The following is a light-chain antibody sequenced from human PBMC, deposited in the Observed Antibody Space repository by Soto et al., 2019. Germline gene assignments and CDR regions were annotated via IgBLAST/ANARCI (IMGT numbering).Light chain of an antibody. V-gene: IGLV2-23*02. CDR2: EVS. CDR1: SSDDGSYNL. J-gene: IGLJ2*01. CDR3: CSYAGSRTHVL. Sequence: QSALTQPAYVSGSPGQSITIACIGTSSDDGSYNLVSWYQQHPGKAPKVLIYEVSERPSGVSNRFSGSKSGNTASLTISGLQAEDEAEYYCCSYAGSRTHVLFGGGTKLTVL.